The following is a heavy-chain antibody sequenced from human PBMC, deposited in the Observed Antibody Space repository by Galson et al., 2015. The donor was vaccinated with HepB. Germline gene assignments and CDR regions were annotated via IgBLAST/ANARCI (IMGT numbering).Heavy chain of an antibody. CDR3: ANGRTGGVTIFGGFDY. J-gene: IGHJ4*02. CDR2: IRYVGSNK. D-gene: IGHD3-3*01. V-gene: IGHV3-33*06. Sequence: SLRLSCAASGFTFSSYGMHWVRQAPGKGLEWVAVIRYVGSNKYYADSVKGRFTISRDNSKNTLYLQMNSLRAEDTAVYYCANGRTGGVTIFGGFDYWGQGTLVTVSS. CDR1: GFTFSSYG.